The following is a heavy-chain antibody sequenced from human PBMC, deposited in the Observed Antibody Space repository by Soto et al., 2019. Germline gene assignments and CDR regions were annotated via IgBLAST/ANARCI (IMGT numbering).Heavy chain of an antibody. CDR1: GGSISSGGYY. CDR3: ARGNEIVVVITTSVNWFDH. D-gene: IGHD3-22*01. Sequence: PSETLSLTCTVSGGSISSGGYYWSWIRQHPGKGLEWIGYIYYSGSTYYNPSLKSRVTISVDTSKNQFSLKLSSVTAADTAVYYCARGNEIVVVITTSVNWFDHWGQGTLVTVSS. V-gene: IGHV4-31*03. J-gene: IGHJ5*02. CDR2: IYYSGST.